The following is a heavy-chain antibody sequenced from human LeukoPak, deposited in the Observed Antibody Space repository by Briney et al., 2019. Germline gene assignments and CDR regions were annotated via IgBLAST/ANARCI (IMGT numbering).Heavy chain of an antibody. D-gene: IGHD2/OR15-2a*01. CDR2: ISSGGDIM. Sequence: GGSLRLSCAASGLRFSDYYVSWIRQAPGKGLQWVSYISSGGDIMHYADSVKGRFTSSRDNAKNSGYLEMNSLGAEDTAVYYRATNLIGAGEYFQQWGQGTLVTVSS. J-gene: IGHJ1*01. CDR3: ATNLIGAGEYFQQ. V-gene: IGHV3-11*01. CDR1: GLRFSDYY.